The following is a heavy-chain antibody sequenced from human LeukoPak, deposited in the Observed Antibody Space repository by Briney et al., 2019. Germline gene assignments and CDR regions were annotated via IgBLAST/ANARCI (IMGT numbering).Heavy chain of an antibody. CDR2: ISGSGSTT. CDR1: GFTFSSYQ. CDR3: ARRFDS. Sequence: GGSLRLSCAASGFTFSSYQMNWVRQAPGKGLEWLSYISGSGSTTYYADSEKGRFTVSRDNAKNSLYLQMNSLRAEDTAVYFCARRFDSWGQGTLVTVSS. V-gene: IGHV3-48*03. J-gene: IGHJ4*02.